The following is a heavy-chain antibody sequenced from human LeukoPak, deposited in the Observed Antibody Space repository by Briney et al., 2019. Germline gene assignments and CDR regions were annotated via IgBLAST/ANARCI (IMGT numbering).Heavy chain of an antibody. V-gene: IGHV1-69*06. Sequence: ASLKVSCKASGGTFSSYAVSWVRLTPGQGLEWLGGIIPVFGTTTYAQKFQAKVTMTADKSTNTAYLEISSLTSDDTAVYYCARCSPGDSSNFYAVLQYWGQGTQVTVSS. D-gene: IGHD3-22*01. CDR1: GGTFSSYA. CDR3: ARCSPGDSSNFYAVLQY. J-gene: IGHJ4*02. CDR2: IIPVFGTT.